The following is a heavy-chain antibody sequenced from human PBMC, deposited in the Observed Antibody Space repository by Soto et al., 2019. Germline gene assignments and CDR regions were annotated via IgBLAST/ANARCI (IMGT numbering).Heavy chain of an antibody. CDR1: GGSITTGGSY. V-gene: IGHV4-31*03. Sequence: TLSLTCTVSGGSITTGGSYWSWIRQHPGKGLEWIGNIYHSGNTYYNPSLKSRLTISVDTSNNQFSLKLSSVTAAYTAVYYCATGNYDILTGYRPPYFDYWGQGTLVTVSS. CDR2: IYHSGNT. J-gene: IGHJ4*02. D-gene: IGHD3-9*01. CDR3: ATGNYDILTGYRPPYFDY.